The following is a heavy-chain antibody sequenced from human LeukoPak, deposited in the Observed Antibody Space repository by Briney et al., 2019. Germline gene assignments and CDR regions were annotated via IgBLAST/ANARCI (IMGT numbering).Heavy chain of an antibody. CDR3: ARDPSYGTSFDY. Sequence: ASVKVSCKASGGTFSSYAISWVRQAPGQGLEWMGRIIPILGIANYAQKFQGRVTITADKSTSTAYMELSSLRSEDTAVYYCARDPSYGTSFDYWGQGTLVTVSS. J-gene: IGHJ4*02. V-gene: IGHV1-69*04. CDR2: IIPILGIA. CDR1: GGTFSSYA. D-gene: IGHD5-18*01.